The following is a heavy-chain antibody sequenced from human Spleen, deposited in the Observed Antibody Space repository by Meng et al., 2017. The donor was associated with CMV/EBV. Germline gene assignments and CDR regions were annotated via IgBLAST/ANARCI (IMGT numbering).Heavy chain of an antibody. CDR3: ARDQEFGELSLDY. J-gene: IGHJ4*02. CDR2: ISRSGNYV. Sequence: GGSLRLSCATSGFDFYTYSMDWVRQAPGRGLEWVASISRSGNYVYYRDSVKGRFTISRDNAKDSLYLQMNSLRAEDTAVYYCARDQEFGELSLDYWGQGTLVTVSS. V-gene: IGHV3-21*01. D-gene: IGHD3-10*01. CDR1: GFDFYTYS.